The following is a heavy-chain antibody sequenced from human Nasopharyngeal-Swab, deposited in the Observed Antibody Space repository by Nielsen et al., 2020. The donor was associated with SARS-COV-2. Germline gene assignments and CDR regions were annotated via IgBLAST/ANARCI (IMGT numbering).Heavy chain of an antibody. J-gene: IGHJ6*04. D-gene: IGHD4/OR15-4a*01. CDR2: IYYSGST. V-gene: IGHV4-39*07. Sequence: WIRQPPGKGLEWIGSIYYSGSTNYNPSLKSRVTISVDTSKNQFSLKLSSVTAADTAVYYCARARPGLWEPAPYGMDVWGKGTTVTVSS. CDR3: ARARPGLWEPAPYGMDV.